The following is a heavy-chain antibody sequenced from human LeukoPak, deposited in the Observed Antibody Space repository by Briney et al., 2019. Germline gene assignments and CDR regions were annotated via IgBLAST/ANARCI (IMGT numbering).Heavy chain of an antibody. Sequence: PGGSLRLSCAASGFPFSSYGMHGVRQAPGRGLEWVAVISYDGSNKYYADSVKGRFTISRDNSKNTLYLQMNSLRAEDTAVYYCAKDRANTVAIDYWGQGTLVTVSS. J-gene: IGHJ4*02. CDR1: GFPFSSYG. CDR3: AKDRANTVAIDY. CDR2: ISYDGSNK. D-gene: IGHD4-23*01. V-gene: IGHV3-30*18.